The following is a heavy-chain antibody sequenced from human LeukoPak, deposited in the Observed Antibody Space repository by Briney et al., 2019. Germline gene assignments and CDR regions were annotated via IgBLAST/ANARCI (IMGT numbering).Heavy chain of an antibody. V-gene: IGHV3-23*01. CDR1: GFAFSNYG. CDR2: VNNRDGRA. Sequence: HAGGSLRLSCAASGFAFSNYGVDWVRQAPGKGLEWVSGVNNRDGRAYYADSVKGRFTASRDNSRGTLHLQMSSLRAEDTALYYCASGMSLTGDGPFDFWGQGTLVTVSS. CDR3: ASGMSLTGDGPFDF. D-gene: IGHD3-9*01. J-gene: IGHJ4*02.